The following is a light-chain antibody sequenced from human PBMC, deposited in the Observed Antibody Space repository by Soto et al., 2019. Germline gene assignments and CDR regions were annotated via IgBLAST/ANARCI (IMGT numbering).Light chain of an antibody. J-gene: IGKJ1*01. CDR3: QQYNNWPL. CDR2: GAS. V-gene: IGKV3-15*01. Sequence: EIVMTQSPATLSVSPGERATLSCRASQSVSSNLAWYQQKPGQAPRLLIYGASTRATGIPARFSGSGSGTEFTLTISSLQSEDFAVYYCQQYNNWPLFGQGT. CDR1: QSVSSN.